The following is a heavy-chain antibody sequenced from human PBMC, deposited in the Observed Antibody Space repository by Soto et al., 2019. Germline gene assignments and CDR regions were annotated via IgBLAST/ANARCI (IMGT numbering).Heavy chain of an antibody. D-gene: IGHD3-3*01. J-gene: IGHJ4*02. CDR3: ARLMTTIFGVVLGFDY. CDR1: GYTFTTYW. V-gene: IGHV5-51*01. Sequence: PGESLKISCEVSGYTFTTYWIGWVRQMPGRGLEWMGIIYPGDSDTNYSPSFQGQVTISADKSVSTAYLHWGSLEASDTAMYYCARLMTTIFGVVLGFDYWGEGTLVTVS. CDR2: IYPGDSDT.